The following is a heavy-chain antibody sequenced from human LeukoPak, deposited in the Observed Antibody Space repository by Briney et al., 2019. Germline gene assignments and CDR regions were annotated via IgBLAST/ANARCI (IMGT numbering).Heavy chain of an antibody. V-gene: IGHV4-39*01. J-gene: IGHJ6*03. CDR1: GGSISSSSYY. CDR3: ARTQINRSSWYSDYYMDV. Sequence: SETLSLTCTVSGGSISSSSYYWGWIRQPPGKGLEWIGSIYYSGSTYYNPSLKSRVTISVDMSKNQFSLKLSSVTAADTAVYYCARTQINRSSWYSDYYMDVWGKGTTVTVSS. CDR2: IYYSGST. D-gene: IGHD6-13*01.